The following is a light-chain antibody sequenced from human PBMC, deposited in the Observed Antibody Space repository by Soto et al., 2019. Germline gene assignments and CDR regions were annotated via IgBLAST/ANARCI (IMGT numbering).Light chain of an antibody. Sequence: QSVLTQPPSASGTPGQRVTISCSGSSSNIGSNTVNWYQQLPGTAPKLLIYSHNQRPSGVPDRFSGSKSGTSASLAISGLQSEDEADYFCATWDVSLTGWVFGGGTKLTVL. CDR1: SSNIGSNT. V-gene: IGLV1-44*01. CDR3: ATWDVSLTGWV. CDR2: SHN. J-gene: IGLJ3*02.